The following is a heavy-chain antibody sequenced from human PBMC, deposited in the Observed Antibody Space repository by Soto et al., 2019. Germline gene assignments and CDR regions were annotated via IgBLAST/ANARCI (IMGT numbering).Heavy chain of an antibody. CDR3: AKEMRTTAARDAFEI. CDR1: GFTVSNNF. CDR2: TYPGGTT. D-gene: IGHD1-1*01. J-gene: IGHJ3*02. Sequence: EVQLVESGGDLVQPGGSLRLSCAASGFTVSNNFMSWVRQAPGKGLEWVSVTYPGGTTYYADSVKGRFAISRDNSKNTLYLQMSSLRAEDTAVYYCAKEMRTTAARDAFEIWGQGTMVTVSS. V-gene: IGHV3-66*01.